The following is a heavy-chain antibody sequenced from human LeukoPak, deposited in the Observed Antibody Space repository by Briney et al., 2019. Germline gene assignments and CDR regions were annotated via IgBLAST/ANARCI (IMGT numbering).Heavy chain of an antibody. D-gene: IGHD2-2*02. J-gene: IGHJ5*02. Sequence: SQTLSLTCTVSGGSISSGSYYWSWIRQPAGRGLEWIGRIYTSGSTNYNPSLKSRVTISVDTFKNQFSLKLSSVTAADTAVYYCARSYCSSTSCYSGWFDPWGQGTLVTVSS. CDR3: ARSYCSSTSCYSGWFDP. CDR1: GGSISSGSYY. V-gene: IGHV4-61*02. CDR2: IYTSGST.